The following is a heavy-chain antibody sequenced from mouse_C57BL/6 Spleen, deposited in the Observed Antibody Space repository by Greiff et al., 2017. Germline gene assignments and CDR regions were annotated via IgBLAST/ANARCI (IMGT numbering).Heavy chain of an antibody. V-gene: IGHV1-81*01. Sequence: QVQLQQSGAELARPGASVKLSCKASGYTFTSYGISWVKQRTGQGLEWIGEIYPRSCNTYYNEKFKGKATLTADKSSSTAYMELSSLTSEDSAVYFCARIPLTTVVATNFDYWGQGTTLTVSS. CDR3: ARIPLTTVVATNFDY. CDR1: GYTFTSYG. CDR2: IYPRSCNT. J-gene: IGHJ2*01. D-gene: IGHD1-1*01.